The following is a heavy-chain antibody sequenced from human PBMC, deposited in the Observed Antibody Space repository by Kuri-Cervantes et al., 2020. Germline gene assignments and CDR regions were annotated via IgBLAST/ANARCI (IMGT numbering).Heavy chain of an antibody. V-gene: IGHV3-48*02. D-gene: IGHD3-10*01. Sequence: GGSLRPSCAVSGFTLSSSSMNWVRQAPGKGLEWVPYISSSSSTIYCADSVKGRFTISRDNAKKSLYLKMNSLRDEDTAVYYCARGPPQELWFGEGYYFDYWGQGTLVTVSS. CDR3: ARGPPQELWFGEGYYFDY. J-gene: IGHJ4*02. CDR2: ISSSSSTI. CDR1: GFTLSSSS.